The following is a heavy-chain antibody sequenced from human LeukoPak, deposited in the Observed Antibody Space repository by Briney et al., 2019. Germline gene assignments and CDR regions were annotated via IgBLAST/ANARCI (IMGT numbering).Heavy chain of an antibody. D-gene: IGHD2-21*02. Sequence: ASVSVSCKASGYTFTSYAMHRVRQAPGQRLEWMGWINARNGNTKYSQKFQGRVTINRDTSASTAYMELSSLRSEDTAVYYCASGYCGGDWYSSDGFYIWGQGAMVTVSS. J-gene: IGHJ3*02. CDR2: INARNGNT. V-gene: IGHV1-3*01. CDR1: GYTFTSYA. CDR3: ASGYCGGDWYSSDGFYI.